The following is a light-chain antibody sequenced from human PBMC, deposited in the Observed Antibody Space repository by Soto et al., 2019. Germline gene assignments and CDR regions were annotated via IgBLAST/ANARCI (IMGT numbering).Light chain of an antibody. CDR2: DAS. V-gene: IGKV1-5*01. Sequence: DVQVTQSPSTLSASVGDRVTITCRASQSISSWLAWYQQKPGKAPKLLIYDASSLETGVPSRFSGSRSGTEFTLTISSLQPDDFATYYCQQYNSYSPLFTFGQGTKLEIK. CDR3: QQYNSYSPLFT. CDR1: QSISSW. J-gene: IGKJ2*01.